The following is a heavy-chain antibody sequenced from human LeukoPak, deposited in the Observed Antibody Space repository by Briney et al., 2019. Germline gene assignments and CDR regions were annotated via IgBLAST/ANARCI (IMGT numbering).Heavy chain of an antibody. D-gene: IGHD4-11*01. CDR1: GYTSTGYY. J-gene: IGHJ4*02. CDR2: INPNSGGT. CDR3: ARFHTVTTTDPFDY. Sequence: ASVKVSCKASGYTSTGYYMHWVRQAPGQGLEWMGWINPNSGGTNYAQKFQGRVTMTRDTSISTAYMELSRLRSDDTAVYYCARFHTVTTTDPFDYWGQGTLVTVSS. V-gene: IGHV1-2*02.